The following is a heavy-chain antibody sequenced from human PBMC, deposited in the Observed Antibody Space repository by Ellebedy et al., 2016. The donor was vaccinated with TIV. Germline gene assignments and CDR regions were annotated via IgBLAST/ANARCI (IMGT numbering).Heavy chain of an antibody. J-gene: IGHJ4*02. CDR3: ARAYYYDSIAYYFDS. V-gene: IGHV1-2*06. CDR1: GYSFTAYF. Sequence: ASVKVSCKTSGYSFTAYFLHWVRQAPGQGLEWMGRINPNSGDTTYAQKFLGRVTLTRDTSISTAYMGLSRLRSGDTAIYYCARAYYYDSIAYYFDSWGQGTLVTVSS. D-gene: IGHD3-22*01. CDR2: INPNSGDT.